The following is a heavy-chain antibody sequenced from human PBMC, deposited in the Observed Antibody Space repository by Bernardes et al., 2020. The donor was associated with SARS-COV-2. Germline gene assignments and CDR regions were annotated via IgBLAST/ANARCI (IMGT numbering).Heavy chain of an antibody. V-gene: IGHV1-24*01. CDR2: FDPQHRKT. Sequence: ASVKVSCMVSGYTLTEFSMHWVRQAPGKGLEWLGGFDPQHRKTIYAQKFQGRVTMTEDTSTDTAYMELRSLRSEDTAVDYCATDDPAGAVFGVVIYALHSWGQGTMVTVSS. CDR3: ATDDPAGAVFGVVIYALHS. D-gene: IGHD3-3*01. CDR1: GYTLTEFS. J-gene: IGHJ3*02.